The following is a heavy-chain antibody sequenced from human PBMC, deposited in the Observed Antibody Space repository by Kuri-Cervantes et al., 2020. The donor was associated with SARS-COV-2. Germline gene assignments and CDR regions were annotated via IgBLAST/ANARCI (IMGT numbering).Heavy chain of an antibody. CDR1: GGSISSYY. J-gene: IGHJ6*03. Sequence: GSLRLSCTVSGGSISSYYWSWIRQPAGKGLEWIGRIYTSGSTNYNPSLKSRVTMSVDTSKNQFSLKLSSVTAADTAVYYCARDGVAAAGYGNPYYYYYMDVWGKGTTVTIS. CDR2: IYTSGST. CDR3: ARDGVAAAGYGNPYYYYYMDV. D-gene: IGHD6-13*01. V-gene: IGHV4-4*07.